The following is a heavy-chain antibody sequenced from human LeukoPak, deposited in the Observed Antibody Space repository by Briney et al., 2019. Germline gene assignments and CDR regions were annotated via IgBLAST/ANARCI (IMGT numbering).Heavy chain of an antibody. Sequence: PSETLSLTCTVSGGSISSSSYYWVWIREPPGKGLEWIGSIYYSGSTYYNPSLKSRVTISVDTSKNQFSLKLSSVTAADTAVYYCARGVQLYFDYWGQGTLVTVSS. CDR3: ARGVQLYFDY. D-gene: IGHD5-18*01. V-gene: IGHV4-39*07. CDR2: IYYSGST. J-gene: IGHJ4*02. CDR1: GGSISSSSYY.